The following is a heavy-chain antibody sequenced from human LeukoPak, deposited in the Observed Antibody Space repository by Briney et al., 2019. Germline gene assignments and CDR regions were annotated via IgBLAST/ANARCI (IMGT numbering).Heavy chain of an antibody. Sequence: PSETLSLTCTVSGGSISSGDYYWSWIRQPPGKGLEWTGYIYYSGSTYYNPSLKSRVTISVDTSKNQFSLKLSSVTAADTAVYYCARGSMITFGGVIPHWFDPWGQGTLVTVSS. CDR2: IYYSGST. D-gene: IGHD3-16*02. J-gene: IGHJ5*02. V-gene: IGHV4-30-4*08. CDR1: GGSISSGDYY. CDR3: ARGSMITFGGVIPHWFDP.